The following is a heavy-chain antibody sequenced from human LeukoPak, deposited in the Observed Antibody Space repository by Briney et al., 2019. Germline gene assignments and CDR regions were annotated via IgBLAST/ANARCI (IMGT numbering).Heavy chain of an antibody. Sequence: PGGSLRLSCAASGFTVSSNYMSWVRQAPGKGLEWVSVIYSGGSTYYADSVKGRFTISRDNSKNTLYLQMNSLRAEDTAVYYCAREIVVVFRGAFDIWGQGTMVTVS. V-gene: IGHV3-66*01. CDR3: AREIVVVFRGAFDI. CDR2: IYSGGST. D-gene: IGHD3-22*01. J-gene: IGHJ3*02. CDR1: GFTVSSNY.